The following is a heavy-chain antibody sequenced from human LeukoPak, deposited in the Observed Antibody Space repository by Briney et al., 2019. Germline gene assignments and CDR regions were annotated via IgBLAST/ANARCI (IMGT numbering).Heavy chain of an antibody. CDR2: ISGSGGST. J-gene: IGHJ5*02. V-gene: IGHV3-23*01. CDR1: GFTFSSYA. Sequence: PEGSLRLSCAASGFTFSSYAMSWVRQAPGKGLEWVSAISGSGGSTYYADSVKGRFTISRDNSKNTLYLQMNSLRAEDTAVYYCAKDQAWVVPASNWFDPWGQGTLVTVSS. D-gene: IGHD2-2*01. CDR3: AKDQAWVVPASNWFDP.